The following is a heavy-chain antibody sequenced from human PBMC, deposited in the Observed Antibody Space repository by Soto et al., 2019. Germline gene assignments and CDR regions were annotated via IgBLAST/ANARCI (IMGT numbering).Heavy chain of an antibody. CDR3: ATVVEMATFFDY. Sequence: AVKVPCKASGGTFSSYAISWVRQAPGQGLEWMGGIIPIFGTANYAQKFQGRVTITADESASTAYMELSSLRSEDTAVYYCATVVEMATFFDYWGQGTLVTVSS. CDR1: GGTFSSYA. CDR2: IIPIFGTA. J-gene: IGHJ4*02. V-gene: IGHV1-69*13. D-gene: IGHD5-12*01.